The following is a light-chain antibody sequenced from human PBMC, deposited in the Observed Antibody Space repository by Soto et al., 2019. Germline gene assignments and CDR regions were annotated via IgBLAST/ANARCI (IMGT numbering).Light chain of an antibody. CDR2: DAS. CDR3: QQGGNLPPFS. Sequence: PGESAGLSLRVSQTVSSYLAWYQQKPGQALRLLNYDASNGATGIPARFSGSGSGTDLTLPISSLEPEDFAVYYCQQGGNLPPFSFCPGSKVAIK. CDR1: QTVSSY. J-gene: IGKJ3*01. V-gene: IGKV3-11*01.